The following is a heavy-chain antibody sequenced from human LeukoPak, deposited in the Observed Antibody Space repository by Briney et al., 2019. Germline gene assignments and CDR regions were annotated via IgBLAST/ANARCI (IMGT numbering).Heavy chain of an antibody. CDR1: GFTVSSIY. V-gene: IGHV3-53*01. CDR2: IYSGGST. Sequence: PGGSLRLSCAASGFTVSSIYMSWVRQAPGKGLEWVSVIYSGGSTYYADSVKGRFTISRDNSKNTLYLQMNSLRAEDTAVYYCARDRGAYYDSSGYYDYWGQGTLVTVSS. CDR3: ARDRGAYYDSSGYYDY. D-gene: IGHD3-22*01. J-gene: IGHJ4*02.